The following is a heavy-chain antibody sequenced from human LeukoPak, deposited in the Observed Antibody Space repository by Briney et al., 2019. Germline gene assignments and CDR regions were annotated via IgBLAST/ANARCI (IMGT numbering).Heavy chain of an antibody. D-gene: IGHD6-19*01. Sequence: GGSLRLSCKASGFTFNTCTMNWVRQALGKGLEWVSSMSSSSSYIYYADSMKGRFTISRDNAKNSLYLQMNSLRAEDTAVYYCVRDGGSAWYINGDEAFDIWGQGTMVTVSS. CDR2: MSSSSSYI. V-gene: IGHV3-21*01. J-gene: IGHJ3*02. CDR3: VRDGGSAWYINGDEAFDI. CDR1: GFTFNTCT.